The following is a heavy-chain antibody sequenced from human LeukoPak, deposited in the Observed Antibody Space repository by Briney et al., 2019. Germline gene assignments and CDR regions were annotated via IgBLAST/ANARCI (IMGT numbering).Heavy chain of an antibody. Sequence: GGSLRLSCAASGFTLDTYWMHCVRQAPATGLVWVARINSDGSSTSYADSVKGRFTISTDNAKNALYLQLNTLRADDTAVYYCARDHFSGCPDYWGQGTLVTVSS. CDR2: INSDGSST. V-gene: IGHV3-74*01. J-gene: IGHJ4*02. D-gene: IGHD6-19*01. CDR3: ARDHFSGCPDY. CDR1: GFTLDTYW.